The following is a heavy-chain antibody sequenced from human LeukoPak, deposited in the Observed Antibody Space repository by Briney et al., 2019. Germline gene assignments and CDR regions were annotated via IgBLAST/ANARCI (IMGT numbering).Heavy chain of an antibody. V-gene: IGHV3-21*01. Sequence: GGSLRLSCAASGFTLSSYSMSWVRQAPGKGLEWVSSISSSSSYIYYADSVKGRFTISRDNAKNSLYLQMNSLRAEDTAVYYCARDPSLVTYYFDYWGQGTLVTVSS. CDR1: GFTLSSYS. CDR2: ISSSSSYI. CDR3: ARDPSLVTYYFDY. J-gene: IGHJ4*02. D-gene: IGHD4-23*01.